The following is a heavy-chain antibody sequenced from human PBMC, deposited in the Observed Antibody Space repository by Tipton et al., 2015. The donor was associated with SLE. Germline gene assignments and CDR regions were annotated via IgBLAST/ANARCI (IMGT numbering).Heavy chain of an antibody. V-gene: IGHV3-20*04. CDR1: GFTFDDYA. CDR2: INWNGGST. J-gene: IGHJ4*02. Sequence: SLRLSCAASGFTFDDYAMHWVRQAPGKGLGWVSGINWNGGSTGYADSVKGRFTISRDNAKNSLYLQMNSLRAEDTALYYCARIGYSYGSYYFDYWGQGTLVTVSS. D-gene: IGHD5-18*01. CDR3: ARIGYSYGSYYFDY.